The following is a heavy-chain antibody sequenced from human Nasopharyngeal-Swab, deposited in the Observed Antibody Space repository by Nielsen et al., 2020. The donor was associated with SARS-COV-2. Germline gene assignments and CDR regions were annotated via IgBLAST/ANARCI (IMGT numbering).Heavy chain of an antibody. V-gene: IGHV5-51*01. CDR2: IYPGDSDT. CDR1: GYSFTSYC. D-gene: IGHD2-15*01. Sequence: GESLKISCKGSGYSFTSYCIGWVRQMPGKGLEWMGIIYPGDSDTRYSPSFQGQVTISADKSISTAYLQWSSLKASDTAMYYCARRVGYCSGSSCYFDYWGQGTLVTVSS. CDR3: ARRVGYCSGSSCYFDY. J-gene: IGHJ4*02.